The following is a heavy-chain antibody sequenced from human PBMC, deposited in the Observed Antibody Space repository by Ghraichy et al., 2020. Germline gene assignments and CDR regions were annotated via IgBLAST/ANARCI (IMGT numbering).Heavy chain of an antibody. J-gene: IGHJ6*02. D-gene: IGHD4-23*01. CDR3: ARGSTVVRFFYFAGMDV. CDR2: ISSSSRNK. V-gene: IGHV3-48*02. Sequence: SCVGSGFSFSSYSMNWVRQSPGKGLEWVSYISSSSRNKGYADSVRGRFTISRDNAQNSLYLEMNSLRDEDTAIYYCARGSTVVRFFYFAGMDVWGQGTTVTVSS. CDR1: GFSFSSYS.